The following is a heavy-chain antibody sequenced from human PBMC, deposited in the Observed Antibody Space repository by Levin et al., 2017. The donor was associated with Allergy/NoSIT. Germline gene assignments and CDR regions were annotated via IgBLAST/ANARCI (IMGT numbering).Heavy chain of an antibody. D-gene: IGHD4-23*01. V-gene: IGHV3-48*01. CDR3: ASLFDFGANY. J-gene: IGHJ4*02. Sequence: GGSLRLSCAASGFSFSSYSMNWVRQAPGKGLEWISYIHSSSSTVFYADSVKRRFTVSSDNAKNSLYLQMNSLGVDDTAVYYCASLFDFGANYWGQGTLVTVSS. CDR2: IHSSSSTV. CDR1: GFSFSSYS.